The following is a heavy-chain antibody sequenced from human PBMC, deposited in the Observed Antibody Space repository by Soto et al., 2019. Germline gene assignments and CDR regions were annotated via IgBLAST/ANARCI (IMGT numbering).Heavy chain of an antibody. D-gene: IGHD4-4*01. CDR2: IWYDGSNK. CDR3: ARCYSNYSHYYYGMDV. CDR1: GFTFSSYG. J-gene: IGHJ6*02. Sequence: LRLSCAASGFTFSSYGMHWVRQAPGKGLEWVAVIWYDGSNKYYADSVKGRFTISRDNSKNTLYLQMNSLRAEDTAVYYCARCYSNYSHYYYGMDVWGQGTTVTVSS. V-gene: IGHV3-33*01.